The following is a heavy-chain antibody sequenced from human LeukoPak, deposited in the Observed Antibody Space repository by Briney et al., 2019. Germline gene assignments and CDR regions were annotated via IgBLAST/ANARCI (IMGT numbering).Heavy chain of an antibody. J-gene: IGHJ4*02. CDR2: INSDGSST. D-gene: IGHD1-1*01. V-gene: IGHV3-74*01. CDR1: GNYW. Sequence: PGGSLRLSCAASGNYWMHWVRQAPGKGLVWVSRINSDGSSTSYADSVKGRFTISRDNAKNTLYLQMNSLRAEDTAVYYCARAQNWNYVKYWGQGTLVTVAS. CDR3: ARAQNWNYVKY.